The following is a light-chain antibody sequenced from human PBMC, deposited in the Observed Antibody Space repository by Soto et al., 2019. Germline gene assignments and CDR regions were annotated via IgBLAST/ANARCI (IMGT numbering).Light chain of an antibody. CDR3: QQYNGYRWT. V-gene: IGKV3-20*01. J-gene: IGKJ1*01. CDR2: GAS. CDR1: QSVSSNY. Sequence: EIVLTQSPGTLSLSPGERATLSCRASQSVSSNYLAWYQKRPGRAPRLLIYGASSRDTGIPDRFSGSGSGTEFTLTISSLQPDDFATYYCQQYNGYRWTFGQGTKVDIK.